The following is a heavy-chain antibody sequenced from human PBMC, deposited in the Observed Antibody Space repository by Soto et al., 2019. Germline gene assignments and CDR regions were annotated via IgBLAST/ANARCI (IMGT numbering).Heavy chain of an antibody. CDR3: PIVAIPASKLSP. J-gene: IGHJ5*02. CDR1: DFTFINAW. CDR2: IKSTTDGGTT. Sequence: EVQLVESGGGLVNPGGSLRLSCAASDFTFINAWMNWVRQAPGKGLEWVGRIKSTTDGGTTDYAAPVKGRFTISRYDSKNTVFLQMNSLKTEDTAVYYCPIVAIPASKLSPWGQGTLVTVSS. V-gene: IGHV3-15*07. D-gene: IGHD2-2*01.